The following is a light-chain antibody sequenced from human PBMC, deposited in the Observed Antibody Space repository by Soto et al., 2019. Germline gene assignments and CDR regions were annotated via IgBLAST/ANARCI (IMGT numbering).Light chain of an antibody. CDR3: SSYTGRGTPLYV. Sequence: QSALTQPASVSGSPGQSITISCTGTSSDVGDYNYVSWYQQYPGKAPKLMIYEVSNRPSGVSNRFSGSKSGNTASLAISGLQAEDEADYYCSSYTGRGTPLYVFGTGTKLTVL. J-gene: IGLJ1*01. V-gene: IGLV2-14*01. CDR1: SSDVGDYNY. CDR2: EVS.